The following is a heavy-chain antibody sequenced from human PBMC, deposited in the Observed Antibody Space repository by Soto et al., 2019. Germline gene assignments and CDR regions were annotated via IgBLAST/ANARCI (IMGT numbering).Heavy chain of an antibody. V-gene: IGHV3-23*01. D-gene: IGHD6-19*01. CDR2: LSGSGTST. Sequence: EVQLLESGGCLVQPGGSLRLSCAASGFSFVNYAMNWVRQAPGKGLEWVSGLSGSGTSTYYADSVKGRFTISRDNSRDTLFLQMNSLTADDTAVYYCAKATTNGGWFNPFDSWGQGALVTVSS. CDR3: AKATTNGGWFNPFDS. J-gene: IGHJ4*02. CDR1: GFSFVNYA.